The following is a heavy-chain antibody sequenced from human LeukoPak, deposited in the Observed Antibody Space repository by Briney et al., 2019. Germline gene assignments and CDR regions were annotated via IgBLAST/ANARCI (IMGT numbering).Heavy chain of an antibody. D-gene: IGHD2-2*01. CDR1: GGSFSGYY. V-gene: IGHV4-34*01. J-gene: IGHJ4*02. CDR2: INHSGST. CDR3: ASPGVVVVPAAISLLY. Sequence: SETLSLTCAVYGGSFSGYYWSWIRQPPGKGLEWIGEINHSGSTNYNPSLKSRVTISVDTSKNQFSLKLSSVTAADTAAYYCASPGVVVVPAAISLLYWGQGTLVTVSS.